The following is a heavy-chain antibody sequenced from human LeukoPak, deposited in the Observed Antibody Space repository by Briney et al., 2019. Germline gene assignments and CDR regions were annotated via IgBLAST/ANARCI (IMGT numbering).Heavy chain of an antibody. V-gene: IGHV3-53*01. CDR2: IYSGGTT. Sequence: GGSLRLSCAASGFTVSSNYMNWVRQAPGKGLEWVSVIYSGGTTYYADSVRGRFTISRDNSKNTLYPQMNSLRAEDTAVYYCARAGGSIKPFDYWGQGTLVTVSS. D-gene: IGHD2-2*01. CDR3: ARAGGSIKPFDY. J-gene: IGHJ4*02. CDR1: GFTVSSNY.